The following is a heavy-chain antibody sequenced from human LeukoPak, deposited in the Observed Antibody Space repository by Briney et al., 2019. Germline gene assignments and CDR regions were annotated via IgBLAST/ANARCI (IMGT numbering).Heavy chain of an antibody. CDR1: GFTFSSYA. Sequence: GGSLRLSCAASGFTFSSYAMSWVRQAPGKGLEWVSAISGSGGSTYYADSVKGRFTTSRDNSKNTLYLQMNSLRAEDTAVYYCAKLSYDFWSGYPYFDYWGQGTLVTVSS. V-gene: IGHV3-23*01. CDR2: ISGSGGST. D-gene: IGHD3-3*01. J-gene: IGHJ4*02. CDR3: AKLSYDFWSGYPYFDY.